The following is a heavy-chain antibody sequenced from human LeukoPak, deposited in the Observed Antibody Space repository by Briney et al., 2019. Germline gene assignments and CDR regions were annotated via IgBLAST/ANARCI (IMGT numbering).Heavy chain of an antibody. D-gene: IGHD6-13*01. CDR1: GGSISSSIYY. Sequence: SETLSLTCTVSGGSISSSIYYWGWIRQPPGKGLEWIGRIYTSGSTNYNPSLKSRVTMSVDTSKNQFSLKLSSVTAADTAVYYCARGAAAGDIDYWGQGTLVTVSS. V-gene: IGHV4-39*07. CDR3: ARGAAAGDIDY. CDR2: IYTSGST. J-gene: IGHJ4*02.